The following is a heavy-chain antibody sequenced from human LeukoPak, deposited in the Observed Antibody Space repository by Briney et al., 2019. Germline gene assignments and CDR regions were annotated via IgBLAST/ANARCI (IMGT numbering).Heavy chain of an antibody. D-gene: IGHD6-13*01. Sequence: GASVKVSCKASGGTFSSYAISWVRQAPGQGLEWMGRIIPIFGTANYAQKFQGRVTITTDESTSTAYMELSSLRSEDTAVNYCATVIAAAGTTSDYWGQGTLVTVSS. V-gene: IGHV1-69*05. CDR2: IIPIFGTA. CDR3: ATVIAAAGTTSDY. CDR1: GGTFSSYA. J-gene: IGHJ4*02.